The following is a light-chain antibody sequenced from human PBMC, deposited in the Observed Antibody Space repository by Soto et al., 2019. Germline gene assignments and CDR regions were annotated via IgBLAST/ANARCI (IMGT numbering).Light chain of an antibody. CDR2: EVS. CDR1: SSGVGAYNY. J-gene: IGLJ3*02. V-gene: IGLV2-14*03. CDR3: SSYTSSSTRL. Sequence: QSALTQPASVSGSPGQSITISCTGTSSGVGAYNYVSWYQQHPGKAPKLMIYEVSNRPSGVSNRFSGSKSANTASLTISGLQAGDEADYYCSSYTSSSTRLFGGGTKVTVL.